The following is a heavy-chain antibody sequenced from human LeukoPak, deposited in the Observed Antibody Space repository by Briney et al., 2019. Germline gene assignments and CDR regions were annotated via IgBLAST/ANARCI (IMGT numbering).Heavy chain of an antibody. J-gene: IGHJ4*02. Sequence: ASVKVSCKASGYTFTSYSISWVRQAPGQGLEWMGWISAYNGNTNYAQKLQGRVTMTTDTSTSTAYMELRSLRSDDTAVYYCARSFWSGYSVDYWGQGTLVTVSS. V-gene: IGHV1-18*01. CDR1: GYTFTSYS. CDR3: ARSFWSGYSVDY. CDR2: ISAYNGNT. D-gene: IGHD3-3*01.